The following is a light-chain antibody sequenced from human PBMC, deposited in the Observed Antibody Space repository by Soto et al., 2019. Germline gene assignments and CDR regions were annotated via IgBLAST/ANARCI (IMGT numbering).Light chain of an antibody. CDR2: GAT. V-gene: IGKV1-27*01. Sequence: DIQMTQSPSSLSASVGARVPVTCRASHDIGFYLAWFQQRPGKIPKLLIYGATILQSGVPSRFSGSASGTDFTLTISGLQPEDVATYYCQKYNRAPLTFGGGTKVDNK. J-gene: IGKJ4*01. CDR1: HDIGFY. CDR3: QKYNRAPLT.